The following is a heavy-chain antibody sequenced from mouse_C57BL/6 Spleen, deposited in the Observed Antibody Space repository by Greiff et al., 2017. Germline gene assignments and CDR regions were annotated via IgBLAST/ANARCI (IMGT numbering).Heavy chain of an antibody. CDR1: GYSITSGYY. V-gene: IGHV3-6*01. CDR2: ISYDGSN. CDR3: ARDPSGGYFDY. Sequence: VQLKESGPGLVKPSQSLSLTCSVTGYSITSGYYWNWIRQFPGNKLEWMGYISYDGSNNYNPSLKNRISIPRDPTKNQFFLKLNSVTTEDTATYYCARDPSGGYFDYWGQGTTLTVSS. J-gene: IGHJ2*01.